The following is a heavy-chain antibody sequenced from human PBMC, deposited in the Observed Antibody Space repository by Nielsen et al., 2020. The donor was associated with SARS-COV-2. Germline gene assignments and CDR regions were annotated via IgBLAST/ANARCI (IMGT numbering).Heavy chain of an antibody. CDR2: FSGNTAGTT. CDR3: ARDGRIGYGVYLDY. Sequence: GSLRLSCAASGFTFSAYAMIWVRQAAGKGLEWVSAFSGNTAGTTYYADSVKGRFTISRDNSKNTLYLQLNGLRAEDTAVYYCARDGRIGYGVYLDYWGQGTPVTVSS. V-gene: IGHV3-23*01. CDR1: GFTFSAYA. D-gene: IGHD5-12*01. J-gene: IGHJ4*02.